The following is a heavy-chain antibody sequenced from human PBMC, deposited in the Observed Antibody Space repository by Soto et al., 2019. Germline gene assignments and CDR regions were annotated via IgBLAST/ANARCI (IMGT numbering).Heavy chain of an antibody. CDR1: GGSISSYY. CDR2: IYYSGST. J-gene: IGHJ4*02. D-gene: IGHD5-18*01. V-gene: IGHV4-59*01. Sequence: SETLSLTCTVSGGSISSYYWSWIRQPPGKGLEWIGYIYYSGSTNYNPSLKSRVTISVDTSKNQFSLKLSSVTAADTAVYYCAREGRYSYGGLAYWGQGTPVTV. CDR3: AREGRYSYGGLAY.